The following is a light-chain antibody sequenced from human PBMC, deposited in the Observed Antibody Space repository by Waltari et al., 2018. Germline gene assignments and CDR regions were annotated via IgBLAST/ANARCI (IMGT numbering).Light chain of an antibody. CDR1: SSDVGAFHH. Sequence: QSALTQPASVSGSPGQSITISCTAASSDVGAFHHVSWYQQHPGKAPQLMIYDVSRRPSGVSNRFSGSKSGNTASLTISRVEAGDEADYYCQVWESGTDHHVEFGGGTKLTVL. V-gene: IGLV2-14*03. CDR2: DVS. J-gene: IGLJ2*01. CDR3: QVWESGTDHHVE.